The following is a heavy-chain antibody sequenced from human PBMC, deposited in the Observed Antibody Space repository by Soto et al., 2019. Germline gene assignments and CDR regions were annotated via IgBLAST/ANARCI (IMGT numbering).Heavy chain of an antibody. CDR1: GFTFSDYG. Sequence: QVQLAESGGGVVQPGGSLRLSWAASGFTFSDYGIDWIRQAPGKGLEWVAVISHEGGTQYYADSVRGGFTVSRDNSKNILYLQMDSLRPEDTAVYFCAKEGSPKVSRWDDYWGQGTLVTVSS. J-gene: IGHJ4*02. CDR3: AKEGSPKVSRWDDY. D-gene: IGHD1-26*01. V-gene: IGHV3-30*18. CDR2: ISHEGGTQ.